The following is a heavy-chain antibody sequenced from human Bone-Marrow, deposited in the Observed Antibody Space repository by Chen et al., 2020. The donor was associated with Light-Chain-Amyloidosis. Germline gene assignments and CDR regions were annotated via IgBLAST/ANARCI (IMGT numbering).Heavy chain of an antibody. J-gene: IGHJ4*02. CDR2: ISSSGSTR. CDR1: GFTFSSYE. V-gene: IGHV3-48*03. CDR3: ARVESYDSSGYCFYYFDY. D-gene: IGHD3-22*01. Sequence: EVQLVESGGGLVQPGGSLRLSCAASGFTFSSYEMNWVSQAPGKGLEWVAYISSSGSTRYYSGSVKGRFTISRDNAKHSLYLQMNSLRAGDTAGYYWARVESYDSSGYCFYYFDYWGQGTLVTVSS.